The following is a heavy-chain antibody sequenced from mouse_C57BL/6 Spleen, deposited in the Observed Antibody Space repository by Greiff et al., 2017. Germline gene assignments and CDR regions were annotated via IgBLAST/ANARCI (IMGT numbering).Heavy chain of an antibody. J-gene: IGHJ1*03. CDR2: ISSGSSTI. V-gene: IGHV5-17*01. CDR1: GFTFSDYG. CDR3: ARQFITTAWYFDV. Sequence: EVKLVESGGGLVKPGGSLKLSCAASGFTFSDYGMHWVRQAPEKGLEWVAYISSGSSTIYYADTVKGRFTISRDNAKNTLFLQMTSLRSEDTAMYYCARQFITTAWYFDVWGTGTTVTVSS. D-gene: IGHD1-1*01.